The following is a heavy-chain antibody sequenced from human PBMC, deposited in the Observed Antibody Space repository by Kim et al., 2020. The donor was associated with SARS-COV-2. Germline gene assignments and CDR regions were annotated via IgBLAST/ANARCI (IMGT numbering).Heavy chain of an antibody. Sequence: AQKVQGRVTITADESTSTAYMELSSLRSEDTAVYYCARVLSVYYYYMDVWGKGTTVTVSS. D-gene: IGHD3-10*01. J-gene: IGHJ6*03. CDR3: ARVLSVYYYYMDV. V-gene: IGHV1-69*01.